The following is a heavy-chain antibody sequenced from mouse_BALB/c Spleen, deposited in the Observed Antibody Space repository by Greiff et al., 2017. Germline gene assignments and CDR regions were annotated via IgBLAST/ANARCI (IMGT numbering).Heavy chain of an antibody. CDR2: IRLKSDNYAT. J-gene: IGHJ4*01. CDR1: GFTFSSYW. CDR3: TKVDY. Sequence: EVKLEESGGGLVQPGGSMKLSCVASGFTFSSYWMSWVRQSPEKGLEWVAEIRLKSDNYATHYAESVKGKFTISRDDSKSRLYLQMNSLRAEDTGIYYCTKVDYWGQGTSVTVSS. V-gene: IGHV6-6*02.